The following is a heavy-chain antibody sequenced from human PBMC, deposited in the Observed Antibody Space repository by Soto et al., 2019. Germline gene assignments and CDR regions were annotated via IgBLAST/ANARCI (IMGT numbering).Heavy chain of an antibody. J-gene: IGHJ4*02. Sequence: PSETLSLTCTVSGGSISSGDYYWSWIRQPPGKGLEWIGYIYYSGSTYYNPSLKSRVTISVDTSKNQFSLKLSSVSAADTAVYYCARRFNYDSSGYFDYWGQGTLVTVSS. D-gene: IGHD3-22*01. V-gene: IGHV4-30-4*01. CDR1: GGSISSGDYY. CDR3: ARRFNYDSSGYFDY. CDR2: IYYSGST.